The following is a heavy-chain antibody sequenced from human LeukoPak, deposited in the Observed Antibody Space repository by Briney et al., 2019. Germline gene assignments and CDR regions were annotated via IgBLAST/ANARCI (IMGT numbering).Heavy chain of an antibody. CDR2: ISGSGASTL. J-gene: IGHJ4*02. D-gene: IGHD1-26*01. CDR3: ARFAVGANLVDY. CDR1: GFTFSSYA. V-gene: IGHV3-23*01. Sequence: PGGSLRLSCAASGFTFSSYAMSWVRQAPGKGLEWVSAISGSGASTLYYADSVRGRFTISRDNDKNSLYLQMNSLRAEDTAVYYCARFAVGANLVDYWGQGTLVTVSS.